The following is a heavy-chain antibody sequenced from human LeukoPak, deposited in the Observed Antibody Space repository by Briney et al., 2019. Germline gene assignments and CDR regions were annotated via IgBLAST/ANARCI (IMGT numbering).Heavy chain of an antibody. CDR2: IKEDGSEK. J-gene: IGHJ4*02. D-gene: IGHD3-3*01. V-gene: IGHV3-7*01. CDR1: GFTFSSYW. CDR3: CLGDFWSGPFDY. Sequence: GGSLRLSCAASGFTFSSYWVSWVRQAPGKGLEWVANIKEDGSEKHYVDSVKGRFTISRDNAKNSLYLQMNSLRAEDTAVYYCCLGDFWSGPFDYWGQGTLVTVSS.